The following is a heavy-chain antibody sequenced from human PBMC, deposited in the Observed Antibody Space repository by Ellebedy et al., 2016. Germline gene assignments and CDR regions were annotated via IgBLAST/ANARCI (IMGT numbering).Heavy chain of an antibody. D-gene: IGHD6-6*01. CDR2: VFYGGST. CDR1: GGSVDTYY. V-gene: IGHV4-59*02. CDR3: ARDVSLYSSSPSFDS. Sequence: GSLRLSXTVSGGSVDTYYWTWIRQSPGKGLEWIGSVFYGGSTKYNPSLRSRVTISLDTSRNQFSLKVTSVAAADTAVYYCARDVSLYSSSPSFDSWGQGTLVTVSS. J-gene: IGHJ4*02.